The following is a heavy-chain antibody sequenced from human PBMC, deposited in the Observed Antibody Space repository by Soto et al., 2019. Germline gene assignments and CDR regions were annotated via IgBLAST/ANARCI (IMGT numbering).Heavy chain of an antibody. CDR3: ASLPVADGALDI. Sequence: QVQLVQSGAEVKKPGSSVKVSCKASGGTFSSYTISWVRQAPGQGLEWMGRIIPILGIAKYAQKFQGRVTITADKSTSTAYMELSSLRAEDTAVYYCASLPVADGALDIWGQGTMVTVSS. J-gene: IGHJ3*02. V-gene: IGHV1-69*02. D-gene: IGHD6-19*01. CDR1: GGTFSSYT. CDR2: IIPILGIA.